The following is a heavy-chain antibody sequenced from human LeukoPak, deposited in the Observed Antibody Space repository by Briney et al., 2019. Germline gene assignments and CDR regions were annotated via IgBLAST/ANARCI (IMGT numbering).Heavy chain of an antibody. D-gene: IGHD7-27*01. CDR3: ARQTGTYYDH. V-gene: IGHV5-51*01. J-gene: IGHJ4*02. CDR1: GYSYTSNW. CDR2: IYPGDSDA. Sequence: GESLKISCRGSGYSYTSNWIVWVRQMPGKGLEWMGIIYPGDSDARYSPSFQGQVTISADKSISAAYLQWSSLKASDTAVYYCARQTGTYYDHWGQGTLVTVSS.